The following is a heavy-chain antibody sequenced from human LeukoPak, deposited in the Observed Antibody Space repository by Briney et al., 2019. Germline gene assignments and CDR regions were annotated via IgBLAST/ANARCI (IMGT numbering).Heavy chain of an antibody. V-gene: IGHV3-74*01. CDR3: AKGRGRPDYYDSSPHAKFDY. CDR2: ISPTGSTT. Sequence: GGSLRLSCTASGFSFSGHWMHWARQLPGKGLVWVSRISPTGSTTSYADSVKGRFTVSRDNAKNTLYLQVNNLRAEDTAVYYCAKGRGRPDYYDSSPHAKFDYWGQGTLVTVSS. J-gene: IGHJ4*02. CDR1: GFSFSGHW. D-gene: IGHD3-22*01.